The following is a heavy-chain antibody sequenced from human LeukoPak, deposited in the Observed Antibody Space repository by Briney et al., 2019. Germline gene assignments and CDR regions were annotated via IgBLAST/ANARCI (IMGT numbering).Heavy chain of an antibody. CDR1: GGSMSSYY. Sequence: SETLSLTCTVSGGSMSSYYWNWIRQPPGKGLEWIGYIYYSGSTNYNPSLKSRVTISVDTSKNQFSLKLSSVTAADTAVYYCARGNYYDSRTYYRAFDIWGQGTMVTVSS. J-gene: IGHJ3*02. CDR2: IYYSGST. CDR3: ARGNYYDSRTYYRAFDI. V-gene: IGHV4-59*01. D-gene: IGHD3-22*01.